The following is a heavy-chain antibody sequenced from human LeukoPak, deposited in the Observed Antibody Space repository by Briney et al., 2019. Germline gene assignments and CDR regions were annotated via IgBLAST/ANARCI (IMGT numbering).Heavy chain of an antibody. CDR1: GFTFSSYA. J-gene: IGHJ4*02. D-gene: IGHD6-19*01. CDR3: ARAHPRYISDWNGLY. Sequence: PGGSLRLSCAASGFTFSSYAMHWVRQAPGKGLEWVAVISYDGSNKYYADSVKGRFTISRDNSKNTLYLQMNSLRAEDTAIYYCARAHPRYISDWNGLYWGQGTLVTVSS. V-gene: IGHV3-30-3*01. CDR2: ISYDGSNK.